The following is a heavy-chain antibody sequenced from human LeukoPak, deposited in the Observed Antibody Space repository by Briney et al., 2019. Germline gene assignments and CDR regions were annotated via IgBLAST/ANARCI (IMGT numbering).Heavy chain of an antibody. D-gene: IGHD6-13*01. CDR3: ARQTIAAAGVDY. Sequence: PSETLSLTCTVSGGSISSSSYYWGWIRQPPGKGLEWIGSIYYSGSTYYNPSLKSRVTISVDTSKNQFSLKLSSVTAADTAVYYCARQTIAAAGVDYWGQGTLVTVSS. CDR1: GGSISSSSYY. V-gene: IGHV4-39*01. J-gene: IGHJ4*02. CDR2: IYYSGST.